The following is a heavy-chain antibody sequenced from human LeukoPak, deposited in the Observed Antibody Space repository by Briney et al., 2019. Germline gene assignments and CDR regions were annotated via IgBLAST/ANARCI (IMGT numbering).Heavy chain of an antibody. Sequence: GGSLRLSCAASGFTFSSYAMHWVRQAPGKGLEWVAVISYDGSNKYYADSVKGRFTISRDNSKNTLYLQMNSLRAEDTAVYYCARDHFAGIAAAGTGWFDPWGQGTLVTVSS. CDR1: GFTFSSYA. V-gene: IGHV3-30-3*01. CDR2: ISYDGSNK. D-gene: IGHD6-13*01. J-gene: IGHJ5*02. CDR3: ARDHFAGIAAAGTGWFDP.